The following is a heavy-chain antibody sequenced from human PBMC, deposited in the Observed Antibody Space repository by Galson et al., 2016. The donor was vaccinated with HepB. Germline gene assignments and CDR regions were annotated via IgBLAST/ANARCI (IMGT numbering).Heavy chain of an antibody. CDR3: SRPPSSIAAAPDAFDL. Sequence: SETLSLTCSVSGDSISGSPYYWGWIRQPPGKGLEWIGSIYHTGNTYYNPSLKSRVTMHVDTSKNQISLKLNSVTAADSAVYYCSRPPSSIAAAPDAFDLWGRGTMVTVSS. D-gene: IGHD6-6*01. CDR1: GDSISGSPYY. CDR2: IYHTGNT. J-gene: IGHJ3*01. V-gene: IGHV4-39*01.